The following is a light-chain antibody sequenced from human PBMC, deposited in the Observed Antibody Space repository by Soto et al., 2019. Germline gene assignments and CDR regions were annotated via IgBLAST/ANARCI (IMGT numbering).Light chain of an antibody. J-gene: IGKJ5*01. Sequence: EFVLTQSPVTLSLYPGERATLSCMASQSFRGLLAWYQQKTGQAPRLLIYDAYNRATGIPPRFSGSGYGTDFNLTISSLETEDSAVYYCQQRHMWPITFGQGTRLEIK. CDR3: QQRHMWPIT. CDR1: QSFRGL. CDR2: DAY. V-gene: IGKV3-11*01.